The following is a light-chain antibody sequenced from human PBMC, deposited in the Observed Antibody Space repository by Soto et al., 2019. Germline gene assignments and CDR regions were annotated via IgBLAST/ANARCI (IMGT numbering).Light chain of an antibody. J-gene: IGKJ5*01. CDR1: QSISRW. V-gene: IGKV1-5*01. CDR3: QQFNSYPIT. Sequence: IHTAQSPAPPSAPVGPRLTITWWASQSISRWLTWYQQKTGKAPKLLIYEASSLESAVPSRFSGSGYGTDFNLTISGLQPDDFATYYCQQFNSYPITLGQGTRLEIK. CDR2: EAS.